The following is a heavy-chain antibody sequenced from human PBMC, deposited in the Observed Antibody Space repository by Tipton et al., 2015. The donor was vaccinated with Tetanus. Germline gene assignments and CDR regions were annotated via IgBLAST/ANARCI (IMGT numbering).Heavy chain of an antibody. D-gene: IGHD2-15*01. CDR1: GGSINSYY. CDR3: ARQSCSGGSCRFDP. J-gene: IGHJ5*02. Sequence: TLSLTCTVSGGSINSYYWSWVRQPPGKGLEWIPYIHYSGRTNYNPSLKSRVTISLATAETQFSLTLSSVTAADTAFYYCARQSCSGGSCRFDPWGQGTLVTLSS. CDR2: IHYSGRT. V-gene: IGHV4-59*08.